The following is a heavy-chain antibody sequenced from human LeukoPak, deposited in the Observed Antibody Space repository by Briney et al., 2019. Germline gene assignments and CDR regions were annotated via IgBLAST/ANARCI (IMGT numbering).Heavy chain of an antibody. V-gene: IGHV1-8*03. CDR1: GYTFASYD. CDR2: MNPNSGNT. D-gene: IGHD4-17*01. J-gene: IGHJ3*02. CDR3: ARASRDYGDCGGDAFDI. Sequence: GASVKVSCKASGYTFASYDINWVRQATGQGLEWMGWMNPNSGNTGYARKFQGRVTITRNTSISTAHMELSSLRSEDTAVYYCARASRDYGDCGGDAFDIWGQGTMVTVSS.